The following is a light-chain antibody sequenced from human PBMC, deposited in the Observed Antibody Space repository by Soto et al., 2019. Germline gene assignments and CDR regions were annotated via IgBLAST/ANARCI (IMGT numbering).Light chain of an antibody. CDR2: TND. V-gene: IGLV1-44*01. J-gene: IGLJ2*01. CDR3: AAWDDTLNGVI. Sequence: QAVVTQPPSASVTPGQRVTISCSGSSSNIGTNTVHWYQQFPGTAPKLLIYTNDQRPSGVPDRFSGSKTGTSASLAISGLQSEDEADYYCAAWDDTLNGVIIGGGTKVTVL. CDR1: SSNIGTNT.